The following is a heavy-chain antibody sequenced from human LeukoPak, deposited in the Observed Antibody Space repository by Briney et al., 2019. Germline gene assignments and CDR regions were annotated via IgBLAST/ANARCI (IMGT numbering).Heavy chain of an antibody. D-gene: IGHD6-13*01. CDR2: ISSSSSYI. V-gene: IGHV3-21*01. CDR3: ARWGSSCPFDY. Sequence: PGGSLRLSCAASGFTFSSYSTNWVRQAPGKGLEWVSSISSSSSYIYYADPVKGRFTISRDNAKNSLYLQMNSLRAEDTAVYYCARWGSSCPFDYWGQGTLVTVSS. J-gene: IGHJ4*02. CDR1: GFTFSSYS.